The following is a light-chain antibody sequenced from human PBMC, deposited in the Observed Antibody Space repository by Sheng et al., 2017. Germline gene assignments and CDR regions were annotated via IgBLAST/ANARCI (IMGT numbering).Light chain of an antibody. Sequence: DIQMTQSPSSLSASVGDRVTITCRASQSISSYLNWYQQKPGKAPKLLIYAASSLQSGVPSRFSGSGSGTDFTLTISSLQPEDLAIYYCQQSYSTPFTFGPGTKVDIK. CDR1: QSISSY. CDR2: AAS. J-gene: IGKJ3*01. V-gene: IGKV1-39*01. CDR3: QQSYSTPFT.